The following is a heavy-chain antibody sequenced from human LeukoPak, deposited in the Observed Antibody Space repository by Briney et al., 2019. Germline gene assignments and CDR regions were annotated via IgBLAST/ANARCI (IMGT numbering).Heavy chain of an antibody. V-gene: IGHV3-7*03. CDR2: INQDGSAK. D-gene: IGHD4-17*01. CDR1: GFTFSNYW. CDR3: AKDWYGDYAFGD. Sequence: GGSLRLSCAASGFTFSNYWMSWVRQAPGKGLEWVANINQDGSAKYYADSVRGRFTISRDNSQNTLYLQMGSLRAEDTAVYYCAKDWYGDYAFGDWGQGTLVTVSS. J-gene: IGHJ4*02.